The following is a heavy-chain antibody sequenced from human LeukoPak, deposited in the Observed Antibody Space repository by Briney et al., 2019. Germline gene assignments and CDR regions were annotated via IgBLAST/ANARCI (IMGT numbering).Heavy chain of an antibody. J-gene: IGHJ5*02. CDR1: GLTFTSYV. Sequence: GGSLGLSCAASGLTFTSYVMHWVRQAPGKGLQWVALISYDGSNKYYADSVKGRFTISRDNSKNTLYLQMNSLRAEDTAVYYCARPRGAAAGTFGFDPWGQGTLVTVSS. D-gene: IGHD6-13*01. CDR2: ISYDGSNK. V-gene: IGHV3-30*03. CDR3: ARPRGAAAGTFGFDP.